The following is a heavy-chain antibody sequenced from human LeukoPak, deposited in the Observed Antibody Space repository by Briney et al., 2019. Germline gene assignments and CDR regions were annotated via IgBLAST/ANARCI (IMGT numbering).Heavy chain of an antibody. Sequence: RGSVKVSCKASGGTFSSYAISWVRQAAGQGGESMGGIIPIFGTANHAQQFQGRVTITADESKSTVYLELSSLRSEDTGVYFCARDGAISPYSSSWYWFDAWGQRTLVTVSS. D-gene: IGHD6-13*01. V-gene: IGHV1-69*01. CDR2: IIPIFGTA. J-gene: IGHJ5*02. CDR3: ARDGAISPYSSSWYWFDA. CDR1: GGTFSSYA.